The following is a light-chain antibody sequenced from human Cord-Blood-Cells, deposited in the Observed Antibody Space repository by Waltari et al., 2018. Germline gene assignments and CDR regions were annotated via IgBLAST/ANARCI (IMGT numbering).Light chain of an antibody. CDR3: QQYNNWPPCT. V-gene: IGKV3-15*01. CDR1: QSVSRN. J-gene: IGKJ2*02. CDR2: GAS. Sequence: EIVMTQSPATLSVSPGERATLPCRASQSVSRNLAWYQQKPGQAPRLLIYGASTRATGNPARCSASGSGTECTLTISSLQSEDFAVYYCQQYNNWPPCTFGQGTKLEIK.